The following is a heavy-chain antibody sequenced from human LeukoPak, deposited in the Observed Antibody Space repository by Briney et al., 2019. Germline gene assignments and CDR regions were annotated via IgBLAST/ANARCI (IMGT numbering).Heavy chain of an antibody. V-gene: IGHV4-34*01. Sequence: SETLSLTCTVSGGSISSYYWSWIRQPPGKGLEWIGEINHSGSTNYNPSLKSRVTISVDTSKNQFSLKLSSVTAADTAVYYCARSRYGSGSYGYNWFDPWGQGTLVTVSS. D-gene: IGHD3-10*01. CDR2: INHSGST. J-gene: IGHJ5*02. CDR1: GGSISSYY. CDR3: ARSRYGSGSYGYNWFDP.